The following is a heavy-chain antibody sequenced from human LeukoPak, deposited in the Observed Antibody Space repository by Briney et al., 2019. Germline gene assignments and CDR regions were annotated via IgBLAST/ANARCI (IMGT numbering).Heavy chain of an antibody. D-gene: IGHD6-13*01. CDR2: INANTGST. V-gene: IGHV1-18*01. CDR1: GYTFNTNG. CDR3: ARDAYQGSSWSNWFDS. Sequence: ASVKVSCKASGYTFNTNGLNWVRQAPGQGLEWMGWINANTGSTNYAQIFQGRVTMTTDTSTSTAYMELTSLTSDDTAIYYCARDAYQGSSWSNWFDSWGQGTLVTVSS. J-gene: IGHJ5*01.